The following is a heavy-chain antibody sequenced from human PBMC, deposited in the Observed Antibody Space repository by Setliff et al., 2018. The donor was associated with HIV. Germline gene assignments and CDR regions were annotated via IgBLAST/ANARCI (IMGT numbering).Heavy chain of an antibody. CDR3: TAPAEDYGEYRVNDAFDI. D-gene: IGHD4-17*01. CDR2: INWNGDTT. V-gene: IGHV3-20*04. CDR1: GFTFDDYA. J-gene: IGHJ3*02. Sequence: GGSLRLSCAASGFTFDDYAMSWVRQVPGKGLEWVAGINWNGDTTGYADSVKGRLTISRDNSKNTLYLQVNDLRAEDTAVYYCTAPAEDYGEYRVNDAFDIWGQGTMVTVSS.